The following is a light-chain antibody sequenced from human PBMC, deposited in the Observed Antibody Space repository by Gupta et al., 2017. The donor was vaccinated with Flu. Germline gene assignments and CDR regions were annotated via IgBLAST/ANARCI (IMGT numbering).Light chain of an antibody. J-gene: IGLJ3*02. CDR2: GNN. Sequence: QSVLTQPPSVSGAPGQRVIISCTGDDSNIGADHDVHWYQQFPESAPKLLIFGNNNRPSGVPERFSGARSDTSASLAITGLRPEDEADYYCQSYDAGLSAGVFGGGTKLTVL. CDR1: DSNIGADHD. V-gene: IGLV1-40*01. CDR3: QSYDAGLSAGV.